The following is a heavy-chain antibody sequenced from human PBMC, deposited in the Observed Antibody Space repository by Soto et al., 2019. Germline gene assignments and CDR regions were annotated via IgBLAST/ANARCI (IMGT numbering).Heavy chain of an antibody. D-gene: IGHD1-26*01. Sequence: QAKLVQSGREVKKPGASVKVSCKASGYTLTNYGVTWVRQAPGQGLEWLGRVTPHKADTNSAQSLQDRVIMTTDTSTNTAYLELRSLTSDDSAVYFCATDGPSNSGNLYAFDIWGQGTMVTVSS. CDR3: ATDGPSNSGNLYAFDI. CDR1: GYTLTNYG. J-gene: IGHJ3*02. V-gene: IGHV1-18*01. CDR2: VTPHKADT.